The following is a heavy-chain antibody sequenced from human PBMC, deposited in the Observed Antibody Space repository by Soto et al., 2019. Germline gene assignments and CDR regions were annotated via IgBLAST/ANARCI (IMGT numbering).Heavy chain of an antibody. CDR2: IYYNGII. CDR3: TGRYNWNDHYFGP. V-gene: IGHV4-30-4*01. D-gene: IGHD1-20*01. CDR1: GDSITAGDYY. J-gene: IGHJ5*02. Sequence: SETLSLTCTVSGDSITAGDYYWSWIRQPPGKDLEWIAYIYYNGIIHYNPSLKSRATISVDTSKNQFSLRLTSVTAADTAIYYCTGRYNWNDHYFGPWGPGALVTVSS.